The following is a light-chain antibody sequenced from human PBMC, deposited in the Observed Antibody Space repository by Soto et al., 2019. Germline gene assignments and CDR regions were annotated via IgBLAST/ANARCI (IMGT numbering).Light chain of an antibody. CDR1: QSVSSN. CDR2: GAS. V-gene: IGKV3-15*01. Sequence: EVVMTQSPATLSVSPGERATLSCRASQSVSSNFAWYQQKPGQAPRLLIYGASTRATGIPARFSGSGSGTEFTLTISSLQSEDFAVYYCQQYHNWPYTFGQGTKLEIK. CDR3: QQYHNWPYT. J-gene: IGKJ2*01.